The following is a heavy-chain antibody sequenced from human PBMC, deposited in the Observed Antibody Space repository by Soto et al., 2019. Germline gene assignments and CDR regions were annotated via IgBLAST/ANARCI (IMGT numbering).Heavy chain of an antibody. J-gene: IGHJ4*02. Sequence: SETLSLTCTVSGGSISRYYWSWIRQPPGKELEWIGYIYYTGSPNYNPSLKSRVTISVDKSKNQFSLKLSSVTAADTAVYYCARRYGSAIDYWGQGTLVTVSS. V-gene: IGHV4-59*12. D-gene: IGHD1-26*01. CDR1: GGSISRYY. CDR3: ARRYGSAIDY. CDR2: IYYTGSP.